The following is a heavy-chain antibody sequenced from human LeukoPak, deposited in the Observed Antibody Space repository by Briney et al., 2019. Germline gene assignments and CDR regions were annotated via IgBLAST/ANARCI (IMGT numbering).Heavy chain of an antibody. D-gene: IGHD3-10*01. J-gene: IGHJ4*02. CDR3: AKDHAYYGSGSFDY. Sequence: GGSLRLSCAASGFTFSSYGMHWVRQAPGKGLEWVAFIRYDGSNKYYADSVKGRFTISRDNSKNTLYLQMNSLRAEDTAVYYCAKDHAYYGSGSFDYWGQGTLVTVSS. V-gene: IGHV3-30*02. CDR2: IRYDGSNK. CDR1: GFTFSSYG.